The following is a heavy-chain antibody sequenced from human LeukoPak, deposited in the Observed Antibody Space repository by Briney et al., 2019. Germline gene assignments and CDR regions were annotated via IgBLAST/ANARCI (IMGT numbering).Heavy chain of an antibody. CDR3: ARGAQLKSYGMDV. CDR1: GGSISSYY. CDR2: IYYSGST. D-gene: IGHD3-10*01. J-gene: IGHJ6*04. V-gene: IGHV4-59*01. Sequence: SETLSLTCTVSGGSISSYYWSWIRQPPGKGLEWIGYIYYSGSTNHNPSLKSRVTISVDTSKNQFSLKLSSVTAADTAVYYCARGAQLKSYGMDVWGKGTTVTVSS.